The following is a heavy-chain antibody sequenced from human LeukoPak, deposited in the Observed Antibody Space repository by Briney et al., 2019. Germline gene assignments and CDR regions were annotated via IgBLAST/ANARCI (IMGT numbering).Heavy chain of an antibody. Sequence: SETLSLTCAVYGGSFSGYYWSWIRQPPGKGLEWIGEINHSGSTNYNPSLKSRVTISVDTSKNQFSLKLSSVTAADTAVYYCARGSKLPTTPVAFDIWGQGTMVTVSS. CDR1: GGSFSGYY. CDR3: ARGSKLPTTPVAFDI. J-gene: IGHJ3*02. V-gene: IGHV4-34*01. CDR2: INHSGST. D-gene: IGHD4/OR15-4a*01.